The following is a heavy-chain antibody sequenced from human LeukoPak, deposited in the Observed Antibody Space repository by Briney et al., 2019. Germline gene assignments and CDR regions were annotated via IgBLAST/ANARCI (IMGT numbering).Heavy chain of an antibody. CDR1: GYTFTSYY. J-gene: IGHJ6*02. Sequence: ASVKVCFKASGYTFTSYYMHWVRQAPGQGLEWMGMINPTGGSTSYTQKSQGRVTMTRAKSTSTVYMELSSLSSEDTAVYYCTRSQYYGMDVWGQGTTVTVSS. CDR3: TRSQYYGMDV. V-gene: IGHV1-46*01. CDR2: INPTGGST.